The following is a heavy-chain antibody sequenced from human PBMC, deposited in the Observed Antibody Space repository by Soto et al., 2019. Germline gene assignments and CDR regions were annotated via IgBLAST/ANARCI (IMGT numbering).Heavy chain of an antibody. Sequence: SETLSLTCSFSGVSIRDYYWGWIRPPPGKGLEWIGSIYHSGSTYYNPSLKSRVTISVDTSKNQFSLKLSSVTAADTAVYYCARDSSGSYYWGQGTLVTVSS. CDR1: GVSIRDYY. CDR2: IYHSGST. J-gene: IGHJ4*02. V-gene: IGHV4-38-2*02. D-gene: IGHD1-26*01. CDR3: ARDSSGSYY.